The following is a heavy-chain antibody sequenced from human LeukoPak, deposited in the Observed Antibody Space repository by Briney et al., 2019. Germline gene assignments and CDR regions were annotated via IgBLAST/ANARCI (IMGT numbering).Heavy chain of an antibody. CDR3: AREWRTWFGELYTGFDP. D-gene: IGHD3-10*01. CDR1: GYTFTGYY. CDR2: INPNSCGT. J-gene: IGHJ5*02. V-gene: IGHV1-2*02. Sequence: ASVKVSCKASGYTFTGYYMHWVRQAPGHGLEWMGWINPNSCGTNYAQKFQGRVTMTRDTSISTAYMELSRLRSDDTAVYYCAREWRTWFGELYTGFDPWGQGTLVTVSS.